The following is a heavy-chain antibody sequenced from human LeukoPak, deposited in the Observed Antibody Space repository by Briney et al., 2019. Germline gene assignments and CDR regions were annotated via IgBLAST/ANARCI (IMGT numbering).Heavy chain of an antibody. CDR1: GVSFSGFY. V-gene: IGHV4-34*01. J-gene: IGHJ4*02. Sequence: SETLSLTCAVYGVSFSGFYWSWIRQPPGKGLEWIGEINHSGSTNNNPSLKSRVTISVDTSKNQFSLKLSSVTAADTAVYYCARGREVPAAMLLYYFDYWGQGTLVTVSS. D-gene: IGHD2-2*01. CDR3: ARGREVPAAMLLYYFDY. CDR2: INHSGST.